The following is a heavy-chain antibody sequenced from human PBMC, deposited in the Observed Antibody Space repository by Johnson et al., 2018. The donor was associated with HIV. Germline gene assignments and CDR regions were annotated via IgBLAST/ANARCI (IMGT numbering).Heavy chain of an antibody. D-gene: IGHD5-18*01. CDR2: IRYDGSNK. CDR3: TRGGAWILNAFDI. V-gene: IGHV3-30*02. J-gene: IGHJ3*02. Sequence: VPLVESGGVAVQPGGSLRLSCAASGFTFSSYGLHWVRQAPGKGLEWVAFIRYDGSNKYYADSVRGRFTISRDNAKNSLHLQMNSLRVEDTAVYYCTRGGAWILNAFDIWGQGTMVTVSS. CDR1: GFTFSSYG.